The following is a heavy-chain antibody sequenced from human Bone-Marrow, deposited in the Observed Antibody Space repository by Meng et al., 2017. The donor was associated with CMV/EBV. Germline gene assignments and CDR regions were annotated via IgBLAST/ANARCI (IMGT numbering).Heavy chain of an antibody. CDR3: ARKIDWFDP. J-gene: IGHJ5*02. CDR2: IHYNGGP. CDR1: GGSVGCAGYY. Sequence: TCTVSGGSVGCAGYYWRWIRQSPGKGLEWIAYIHYNGGPNYNPSFKSRVTISIDTSKNQFSLKLKSVTAADTAVYYCARKIDWFDPWGPGTLVTVSS. V-gene: IGHV4-61*08. D-gene: IGHD3-22*01.